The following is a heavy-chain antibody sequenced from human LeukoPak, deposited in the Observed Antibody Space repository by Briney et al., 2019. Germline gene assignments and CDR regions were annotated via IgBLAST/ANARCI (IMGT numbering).Heavy chain of an antibody. CDR1: GFTFSSYA. Sequence: GGSLRLSCAASGFTFSSYAMHWVRQAPGKGLEYVSAISSNGGSTYYANSVKGRFTISRDNSKNTLYLQMGSLRAEDMAVYYCAKGSRLRYFDLDYWGQGTLVTVSS. V-gene: IGHV3-64*01. CDR3: AKGSRLRYFDLDY. CDR2: ISSNGGST. J-gene: IGHJ4*02. D-gene: IGHD3-9*01.